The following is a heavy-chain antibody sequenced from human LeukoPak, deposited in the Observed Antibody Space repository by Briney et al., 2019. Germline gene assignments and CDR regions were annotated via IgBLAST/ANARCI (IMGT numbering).Heavy chain of an antibody. CDR3: ARDRAMSSDYYGGYYFDY. CDR2: IYSGGST. D-gene: IGHD3-22*01. V-gene: IGHV3-66*01. CDR1: GFTFSDYC. Sequence: GGSLRLSCAASGFTFSDYCMSWIRQAPGKGLEWVSVIYSGGSTYYADSVKGRFTISRDNSKNTLYLQMNSLRAEDTAVYYCARDRAMSSDYYGGYYFDYWGQGTLVTVSS. J-gene: IGHJ4*02.